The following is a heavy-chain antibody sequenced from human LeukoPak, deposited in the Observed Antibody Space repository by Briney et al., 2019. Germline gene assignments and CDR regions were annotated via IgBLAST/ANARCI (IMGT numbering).Heavy chain of an antibody. V-gene: IGHV3-73*01. D-gene: IGHD3-9*01. J-gene: IGHJ3*02. Sequence: GGSLRLSCAASGFTFSGSAMHWVRQASGKGLEWVGRIRSKANSYATAYAASVKGRFTISRDDSKNTAYLQMNSLKTEDTAVYYCTRSNVLRYFDWSDAFDIWGQGTMVTVSS. CDR2: IRSKANSYAT. CDR3: TRSNVLRYFDWSDAFDI. CDR1: GFTFSGSA.